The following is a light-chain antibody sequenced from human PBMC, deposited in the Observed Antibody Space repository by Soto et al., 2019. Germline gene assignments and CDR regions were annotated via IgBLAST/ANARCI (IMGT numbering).Light chain of an antibody. CDR2: AAS. J-gene: IGKJ1*01. CDR1: QGIRND. Sequence: AIQMTQSPSSLPASVGDRVTITCRASQGIRNDLGWYQQKPGKAPNLLIYAASSLRGGVPSRFSGNGSDTDFTLTIRSLQPEDFATYYCQHYNSYSEAFGQGTKVELK. CDR3: QHYNSYSEA. V-gene: IGKV1-6*01.